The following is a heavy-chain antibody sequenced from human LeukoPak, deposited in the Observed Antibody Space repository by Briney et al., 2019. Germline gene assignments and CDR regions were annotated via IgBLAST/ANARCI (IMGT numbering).Heavy chain of an antibody. CDR2: INPNSGGT. J-gene: IGHJ4*02. V-gene: IGHV1-2*02. Sequence: ASVKVSCKACGYTFTGYYMHWLRQAPGQGLEWMGWINPNSGGTNYAQKFQGRVTMTRDTSISTAYMELSRLRSDDTAVYYCASDDVYDSSGYRCVYWGQGTLVTVSS. D-gene: IGHD3-22*01. CDR1: GYTFTGYY. CDR3: ASDDVYDSSGYRCVY.